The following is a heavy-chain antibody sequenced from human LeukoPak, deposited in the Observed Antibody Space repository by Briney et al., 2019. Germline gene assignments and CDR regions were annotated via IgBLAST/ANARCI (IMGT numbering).Heavy chain of an antibody. V-gene: IGHV3-23*01. CDR2: ISGSGGST. J-gene: IGHJ4*02. D-gene: IGHD3-22*01. CDR1: GFTFSSYA. Sequence: GGSLRLSCAASGFTFSSYAMSWVRQAPGKGLEWVSAISGSGGSTYYADSVKGRFTISRDNSKNTLYQQMNSLRAEDTAVYYCAKDHDSSGYYPRFGYWGQGTLVTVSS. CDR3: AKDHDSSGYYPRFGY.